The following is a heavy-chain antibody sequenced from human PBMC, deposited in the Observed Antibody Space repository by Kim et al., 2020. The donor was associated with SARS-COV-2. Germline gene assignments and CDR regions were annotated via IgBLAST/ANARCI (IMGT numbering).Heavy chain of an antibody. Sequence: GGSLRLSCAASGFTFSGYTMNWVRQAPGKALEWVSSITSTSSYIYYADSVKGRFTISRDNAKNSLSLQLNSLRAEDTAVYYCARDPRYGDLDFWGQGTLVTVSS. D-gene: IGHD4-17*01. CDR3: ARDPRYGDLDF. CDR1: GFTFSGYT. J-gene: IGHJ4*02. V-gene: IGHV3-21*04. CDR2: ITSTSSYI.